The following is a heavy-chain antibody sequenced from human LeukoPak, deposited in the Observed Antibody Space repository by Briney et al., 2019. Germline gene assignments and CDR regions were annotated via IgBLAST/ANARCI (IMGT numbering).Heavy chain of an antibody. Sequence: ASVKVSCKASGYTFTSYGISWVRQAPGQGLEWMGWISAYNGNTNYAQRLQGRVTMTTDTSTSTAYMELRSLRSDDTAVYYCARGATYYYDSSGYYFDYWGQGTLVTVSS. CDR1: GYTFTSYG. CDR3: ARGATYYYDSSGYYFDY. D-gene: IGHD3-22*01. CDR2: ISAYNGNT. V-gene: IGHV1-18*01. J-gene: IGHJ4*02.